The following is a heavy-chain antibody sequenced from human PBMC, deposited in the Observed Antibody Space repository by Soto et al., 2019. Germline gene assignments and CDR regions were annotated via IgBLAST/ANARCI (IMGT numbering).Heavy chain of an antibody. J-gene: IGHJ6*02. CDR1: GGSFSGYD. CDR3: AHSRCGGDCLQSYSTHYYYGMDV. V-gene: IGHV4-34*01. Sequence: PSETLSLTCAVYGGSFSGYDWSWIRQPPGKGLEWIGEINHSGSTNYNPSLKSRVTISVDTSKNQFSLKLSSVTAADTAVYYCAHSRCGGDCLQSYSTHYYYGMDVWGQGTTVTVSS. D-gene: IGHD2-21*02. CDR2: INHSGST.